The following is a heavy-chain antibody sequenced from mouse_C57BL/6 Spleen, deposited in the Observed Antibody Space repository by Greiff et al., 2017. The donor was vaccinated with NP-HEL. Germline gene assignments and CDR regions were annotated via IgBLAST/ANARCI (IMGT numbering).Heavy chain of an antibody. CDR1: GYTFTSYG. Sequence: VKLQQSGAELARPGASVKLSCKASGYTFTSYGISWVKQRTGQGLEWIGEIYPRSGNTYYNEKFKGKATLTADKSSSTAYMELRSLTSEDSAVYFCARNEGWYQGAMDYWGQGTSVTVSS. J-gene: IGHJ4*01. CDR2: IYPRSGNT. D-gene: IGHD2-1*01. CDR3: ARNEGWYQGAMDY. V-gene: IGHV1-81*01.